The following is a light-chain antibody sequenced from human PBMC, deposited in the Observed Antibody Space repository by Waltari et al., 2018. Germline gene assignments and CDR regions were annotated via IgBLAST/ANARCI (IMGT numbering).Light chain of an antibody. CDR1: TSNVGSHY. CDR2: RND. CDR3: GARDDSVTGPWV. J-gene: IGLJ3*02. V-gene: IGLV1-47*01. Sequence: QSVLTQPPSASGTPGQTVTISCSGSTSNVGSHYVHLYQQLPGMAPKLLLYRNDQRPSGVPDRFSGSKSETSASLAITGLRAEDEADYYCGARDDSVTGPWVFGGGTRLTVL.